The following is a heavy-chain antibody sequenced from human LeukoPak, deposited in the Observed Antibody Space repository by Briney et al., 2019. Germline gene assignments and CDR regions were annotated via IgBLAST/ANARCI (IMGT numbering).Heavy chain of an antibody. CDR1: GYTFTSYY. CDR3: ASPVVPAAVTPYYNYYGMDV. J-gene: IGHJ6*02. CDR2: INPSGGST. D-gene: IGHD2-2*01. V-gene: IGHV1-46*01. Sequence: ASVKVSCKASGYTFTSYYMHWVRQAPGQGLEWMGIINPSGGSTSYAQKFQGRVTMTRDTSTSTVYMELSSLRSEDTAVYYCASPVVPAAVTPYYNYYGMDVWGQGTTVTVSS.